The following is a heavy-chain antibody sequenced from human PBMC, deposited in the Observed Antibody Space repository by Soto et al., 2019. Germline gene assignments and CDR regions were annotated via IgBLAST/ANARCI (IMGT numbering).Heavy chain of an antibody. Sequence: QVQLQQWGAGLLKPSETLSLTCAVYGGSFSGYYWSWIRQPPGKGLEWLGEINHSGSTNYNPSLKSRFNISVDTSKNQFSLKLSSVTAADTAVYYCARGDSDIAVVPAAPLLDYWGQGTLVTVSS. D-gene: IGHD2-2*01. CDR3: ARGDSDIAVVPAAPLLDY. V-gene: IGHV4-34*01. CDR1: GGSFSGYY. J-gene: IGHJ4*02. CDR2: INHSGST.